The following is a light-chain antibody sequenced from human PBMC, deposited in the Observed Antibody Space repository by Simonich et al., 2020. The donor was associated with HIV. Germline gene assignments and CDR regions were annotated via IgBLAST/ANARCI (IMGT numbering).Light chain of an antibody. CDR1: ESVTPNY. V-gene: IGKV3-11*01. CDR3: QQYNDWPLT. CDR2: DAS. Sequence: EIVLTQSPGTLSLSPGERATLSFRASESVTPNYLAWYQQKPGQAPRLLIYDASNRATGIPARLSGSGSGTDFTLTISSLEPEDFAVYYCQQYNDWPLTFGGGTKVDIK. J-gene: IGKJ4*01.